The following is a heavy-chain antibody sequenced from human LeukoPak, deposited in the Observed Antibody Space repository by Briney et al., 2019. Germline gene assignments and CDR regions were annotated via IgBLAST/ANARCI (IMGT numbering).Heavy chain of an antibody. V-gene: IGHV3-7*01. J-gene: IGHJ4*02. CDR1: GFTFSSYW. D-gene: IGHD6-19*01. CDR2: IKQDGSEK. Sequence: GGSLRLSCAASGFTFSSYWMSWVRQAPGKGLEWVANIKQDGSEKYYVDSVKGRFTISRDNAKNSLYLQMNSLRAEDTAVYYCARTYSSPYFDYWGQGTLVTVSP. CDR3: ARTYSSPYFDY.